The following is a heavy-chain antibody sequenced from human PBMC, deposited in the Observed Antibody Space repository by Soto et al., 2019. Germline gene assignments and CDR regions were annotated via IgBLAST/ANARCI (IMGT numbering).Heavy chain of an antibody. Sequence: GGSLRLSCAASGFTVSSYRMSWVRQAPGKGLEWVSVIYSAGSADFADSVKGRFTISRDNSKNTLYLQMSSLRAEDTVVYYCARVPSSSYHYFDYWGQGTLVTVSS. V-gene: IGHV3-66*01. J-gene: IGHJ4*02. D-gene: IGHD6-13*01. CDR3: ARVPSSSYHYFDY. CDR2: IYSAGSA. CDR1: GFTVSSYR.